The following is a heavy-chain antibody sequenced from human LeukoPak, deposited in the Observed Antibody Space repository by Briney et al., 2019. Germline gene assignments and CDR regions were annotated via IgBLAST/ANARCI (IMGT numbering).Heavy chain of an antibody. CDR3: ARDSYDSRGPVAFDI. J-gene: IGHJ3*02. D-gene: IGHD3-22*01. CDR2: IYHSGST. CDR1: GGSISSSNW. V-gene: IGHV4-4*02. Sequence: SETLSLTCAVSGGSISSSNWWSWVRQPPGKGLEWIGEIYHSGSTNYNPSLKSRVTISVDKSKNQFSLKLSSVTAADTAVYYCARDSYDSRGPVAFDIWGQGTMVTVSS.